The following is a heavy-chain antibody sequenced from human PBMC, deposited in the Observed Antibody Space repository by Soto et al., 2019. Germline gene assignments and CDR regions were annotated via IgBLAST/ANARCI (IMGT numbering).Heavy chain of an antibody. Sequence: EVQLLESGGGLVQPGGSLRLSCVASGFSFSSYAMSWVRQAPGKWLEWVSVISGRDGSTYYADSVKGRFTISRDNSKNTLFLQMNSLRAEDTAVYYCARDRERDAWYEDYWGQGTLVTVSS. CDR1: GFSFSSYA. CDR2: ISGRDGST. D-gene: IGHD6-13*01. V-gene: IGHV3-23*01. J-gene: IGHJ4*02. CDR3: ARDRERDAWYEDY.